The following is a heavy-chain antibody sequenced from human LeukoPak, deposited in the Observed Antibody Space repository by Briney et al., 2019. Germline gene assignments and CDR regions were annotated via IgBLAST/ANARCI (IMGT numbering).Heavy chain of an antibody. J-gene: IGHJ5*02. CDR2: FDPEDGET. D-gene: IGHD2-2*01. CDR1: GYTLTELS. CDR3: AIIVVVPAATTPHNWFDP. V-gene: IGHV1-24*01. Sequence: ASVKVSCKVSGYTLTELSMHWVRQAPGKGLEWMGGFDPEDGETIYAQKFQGRVTMTEDTSTDTAYMELSSLRSEDTAVYYCAIIVVVPAATTPHNWFDPWGQGTLVTVSS.